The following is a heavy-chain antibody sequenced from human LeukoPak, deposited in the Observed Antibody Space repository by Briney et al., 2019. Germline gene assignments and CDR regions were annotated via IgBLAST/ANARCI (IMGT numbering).Heavy chain of an antibody. V-gene: IGHV1-8*01. D-gene: IGHD3-3*01. CDR2: MNPNSGNT. CDR3: ARSLAYYDFWSGYFFQTDYYYMDV. CDR1: GYTFTSYD. J-gene: IGHJ6*03. Sequence: ASVKVSCKATGYTFTSYDINWVRQAPGQGLEWMGWMNPNSGNTGYAQKFQGRVTMTRNTSISTAYMELSSLRSEDTAVYYCARSLAYYDFWSGYFFQTDYYYMDVWGKGTTVTVSS.